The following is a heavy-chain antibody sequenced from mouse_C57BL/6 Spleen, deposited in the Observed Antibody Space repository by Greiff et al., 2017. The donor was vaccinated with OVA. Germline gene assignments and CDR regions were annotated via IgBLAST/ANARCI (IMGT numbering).Heavy chain of an antibody. V-gene: IGHV1-69*01. CDR1: GYTFTSYW. D-gene: IGHD2-2*01. CDR3: ARSRGMVTTEYYFDY. Sequence: QVQLQQSGAELVMPGASVKLSCKASGYTFTSYWMHWVKQRPGQGLEWIGEIDPSDSYTNYNQKFKGKSTLTVDKSSSTAYMQLSSLTSEDSAVYYCARSRGMVTTEYYFDYWGQGTTRTVSS. J-gene: IGHJ2*01. CDR2: IDPSDSYT.